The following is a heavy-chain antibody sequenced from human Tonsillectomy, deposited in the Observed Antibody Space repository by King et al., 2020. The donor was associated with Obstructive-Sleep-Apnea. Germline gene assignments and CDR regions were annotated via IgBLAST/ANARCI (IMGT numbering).Heavy chain of an antibody. V-gene: IGHV3-33*06. CDR2: IWYDGSNK. J-gene: IGHJ5*02. CDR1: GFTFSSYG. D-gene: IGHD3-3*01. CDR3: AKDYDFWSGYPNWFDP. Sequence: VQLVESGGGVVQPGRSLRLSCAASGFTFSSYGMHWVRQAPGKGLEWVAVIWYDGSNKYYADSVKGRFTISRDNSKNTLYLQMNSLRAEDTAVYYCAKDYDFWSGYPNWFDPWGQGTLVTVSS.